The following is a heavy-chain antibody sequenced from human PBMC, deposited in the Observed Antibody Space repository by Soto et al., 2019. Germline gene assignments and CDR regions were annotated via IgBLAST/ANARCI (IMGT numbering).Heavy chain of an antibody. CDR3: ASSIN. J-gene: IGHJ4*02. Sequence: GGSLRLSCAASGFPFSSYGMHWVRQAPGKGLDWVGVIWYDGSNKDYAESGKGRFTISRANSKNMLYLQMNSLRADDTAVYYCASSINWGQGTLVTVSS. CDR1: GFPFSSYG. CDR2: IWYDGSNK. V-gene: IGHV3-33*03.